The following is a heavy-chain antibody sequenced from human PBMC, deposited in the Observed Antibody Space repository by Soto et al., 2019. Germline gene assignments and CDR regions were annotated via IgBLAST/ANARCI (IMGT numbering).Heavy chain of an antibody. D-gene: IGHD6-19*01. V-gene: IGHV4-34*01. CDR1: GGSFSGYY. CDR3: ARGRAVKGNWFDP. Sequence: QVQLQQWGAGLLKPSETLSLTCAVYGGSFSGYYWSWIRQPPGKGLEWIGEINHSGSTYYNPSLKSRVTISVDTSKNQFSLKLSSVTAADTAVYYCARGRAVKGNWFDPWGQGTLVTVSS. J-gene: IGHJ5*02. CDR2: INHSGST.